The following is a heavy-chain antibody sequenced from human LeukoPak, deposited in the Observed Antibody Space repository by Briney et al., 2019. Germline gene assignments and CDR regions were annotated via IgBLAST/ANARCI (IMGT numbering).Heavy chain of an antibody. D-gene: IGHD3-10*01. Sequence: PSETLSLTCTVSGGSISSSSYYWGWIRQPPGKGLEWIGSIYYSGSTYYNPSLKSRVTISVDTSKNQFSLKLSSVTAADTAVYYCARVYYGSGSSDYWGQGTLVTVSS. CDR1: GGSISSSSYY. J-gene: IGHJ4*02. CDR2: IYYSGST. V-gene: IGHV4-39*01. CDR3: ARVYYGSGSSDY.